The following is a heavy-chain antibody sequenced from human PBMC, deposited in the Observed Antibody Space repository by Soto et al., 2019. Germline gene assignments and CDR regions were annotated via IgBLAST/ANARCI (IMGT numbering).Heavy chain of an antibody. Sequence: SETLSLTCAVHGGSFRGYFWSWIRQPPGKGLEWIGEINHSGSTNYNPSLRSRVTISVDTSKSQFSLKLDSVTAADMAVYYCARRTTFYDFWSGYSRDDYYYIDVWGKGTMVTVSS. J-gene: IGHJ6*03. CDR3: ARRTTFYDFWSGYSRDDYYYIDV. D-gene: IGHD3-3*01. V-gene: IGHV4-34*01. CDR1: GGSFRGYF. CDR2: INHSGST.